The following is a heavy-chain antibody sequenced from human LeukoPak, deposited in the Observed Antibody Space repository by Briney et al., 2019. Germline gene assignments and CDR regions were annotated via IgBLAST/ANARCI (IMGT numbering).Heavy chain of an antibody. J-gene: IGHJ4*02. D-gene: IGHD6-19*01. V-gene: IGHV4-59*01. Sequence: SETLSLTCTVSGGSISSYYWSWIRHPPGKGLEWIGYIYYSGSTNYNPSLKSRVTISVDTSKNQFSLKLSSVTAADTAVYYCARAYSPGYSSGWLDYWGQGTLVTVSS. CDR2: IYYSGST. CDR1: GGSISSYY. CDR3: ARAYSPGYSSGWLDY.